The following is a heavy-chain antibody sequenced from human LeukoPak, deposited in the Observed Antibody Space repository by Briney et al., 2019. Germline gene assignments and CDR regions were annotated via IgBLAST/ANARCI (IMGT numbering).Heavy chain of an antibody. V-gene: IGHV4-39*07. Sequence: SETLSLTCTVSGGSIKSDTYYWAWVRQPPGKGLEWIATKYYSGPTSYNPSLKSRAIISLDTSRNQFSLELSSMTAADTAMYYCESGPPQLGGSFWGQGALVTVSS. J-gene: IGHJ4*02. CDR1: GGSIKSDTYY. CDR2: KYYSGPT. CDR3: ESGPPQLGGSF. D-gene: IGHD1-1*01.